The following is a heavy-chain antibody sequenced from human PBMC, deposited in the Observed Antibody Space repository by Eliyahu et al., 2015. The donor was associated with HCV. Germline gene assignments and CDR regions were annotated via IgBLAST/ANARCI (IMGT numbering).Heavy chain of an antibody. Sequence: QVQLVQSGAEVKKPGASVKVSCXASGYXFTXYYMHWVRQAPGQGLEWMGWINPNSGGTNYAQKFQGRVTMTRDTSISTAYMELSRLRSDDTAVYYCARGRGYCSSTSCYTPLGYWGQGTLVTVSS. V-gene: IGHV1-2*02. D-gene: IGHD2-2*02. CDR3: ARGRGYCSSTSCYTPLGY. CDR2: INPNSGGT. CDR1: GYXFTXYY. J-gene: IGHJ4*02.